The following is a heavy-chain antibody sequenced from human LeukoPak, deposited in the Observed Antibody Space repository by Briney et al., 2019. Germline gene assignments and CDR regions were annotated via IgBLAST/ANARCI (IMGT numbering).Heavy chain of an antibody. V-gene: IGHV3-74*01. J-gene: IGHJ3*02. Sequence: GGSLRLSCAASGFTFSSYWIHWVRQAPGKGLVRVSRINSDGSSTSYADSVKGRFTISRDNAKNTLYLQMNSLRAEDTAVYYCAREVDTAMGIDAFDIWGQGTMVTVSS. CDR3: AREVDTAMGIDAFDI. CDR1: GFTFSSYW. CDR2: INSDGSST. D-gene: IGHD5-18*01.